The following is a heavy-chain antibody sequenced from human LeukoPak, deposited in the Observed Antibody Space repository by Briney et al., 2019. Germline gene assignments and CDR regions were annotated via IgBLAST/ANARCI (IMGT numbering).Heavy chain of an antibody. Sequence: PGGSLRLSCAASGFTFSSYSMNWVRQAPGKGLEWVSSISSSSSYIYYADSVKGRFTISRDNAKNSLYLQMNSLRAEDTAVYYCARDHTIFGDFDYWGQGTLVTVSS. CDR2: ISSSSSYI. CDR3: ARDHTIFGDFDY. D-gene: IGHD3-3*01. J-gene: IGHJ4*02. CDR1: GFTFSSYS. V-gene: IGHV3-21*01.